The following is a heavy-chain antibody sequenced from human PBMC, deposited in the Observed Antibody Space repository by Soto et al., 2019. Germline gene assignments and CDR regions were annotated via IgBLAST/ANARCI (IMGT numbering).Heavy chain of an antibody. Sequence: GASVKVSCKSSGYTFTSYYMHWVRQAPGQGLEWMGIINPSGGSTSYAQKFQGRVTMTRDTSTSTVYMELSSLRSEDTAVYYCARDRGSVLCFGAPDAFDIWGQRTTVTVSS. V-gene: IGHV1-46*01. D-gene: IGHD3-10*01. J-gene: IGHJ3*02. CDR1: GYTFTSYY. CDR3: ARDRGSVLCFGAPDAFDI. CDR2: INPSGGST.